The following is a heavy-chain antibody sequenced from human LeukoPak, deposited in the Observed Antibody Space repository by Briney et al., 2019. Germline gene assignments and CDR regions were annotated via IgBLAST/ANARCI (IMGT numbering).Heavy chain of an antibody. CDR1: GYPFIGYY. Sequence: GASVKVSCKASGYPFIGYYLHWVRQAPGQGPEWMGWINPKGGVTEYTPKLQGRVTMTRDTSISTAYLDLSSLRSDDTAIYYCARDPYGDAYAGGLDFWGQGTLVTVSS. D-gene: IGHD3-16*01. CDR3: ARDPYGDAYAGGLDF. J-gene: IGHJ4*02. CDR2: INPKGGVT. V-gene: IGHV1-2*02.